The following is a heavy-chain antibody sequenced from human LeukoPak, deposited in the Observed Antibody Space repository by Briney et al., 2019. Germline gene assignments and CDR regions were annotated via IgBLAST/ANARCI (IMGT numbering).Heavy chain of an antibody. Sequence: PSETLSLTCAVYDGSFSGYYWSWIRQPPGKGLEWIGEINHSGSTNYNPSLKSRVTISVDTSKNQFSLKLSSVTAADTAVYYCARERYSSSYWDYYYYYYMDVWGKGTTVTVSS. CDR2: INHSGST. CDR1: DGSFSGYY. D-gene: IGHD6-6*01. CDR3: ARERYSSSYWDYYYYYYMDV. J-gene: IGHJ6*03. V-gene: IGHV4-34*01.